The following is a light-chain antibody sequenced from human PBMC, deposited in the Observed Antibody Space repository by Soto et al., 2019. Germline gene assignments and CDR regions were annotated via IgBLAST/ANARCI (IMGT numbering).Light chain of an antibody. Sequence: EIVLTQSPGTLSLSPGERATLSCRASQSVSSSYLAWCQQKPGQAPRLLIYGASSRATGIPDRFSGSGSGTDFTLTISRLEPEDFAVYYCQQYGSSPWTFGQGTKEEIK. CDR1: QSVSSSY. CDR2: GAS. J-gene: IGKJ1*01. CDR3: QQYGSSPWT. V-gene: IGKV3-20*01.